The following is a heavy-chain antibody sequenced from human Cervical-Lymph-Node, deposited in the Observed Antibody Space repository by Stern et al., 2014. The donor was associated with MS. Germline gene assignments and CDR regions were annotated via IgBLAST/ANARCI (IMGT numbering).Heavy chain of an antibody. J-gene: IGHJ4*02. CDR1: GYSLSTYG. D-gene: IGHD3-10*01. Sequence: QVQLVQSGAEVKKPGASVKVSCKASGYSLSTYGISWVRQAPGQGLEWMGWISVNNGYTTYAENLQGRISMTTDRSMNTAYMELNSLRSDDTAIYYCARNGSGSHFDFWGQGTLVAVSS. CDR3: ARNGSGSHFDF. V-gene: IGHV1-18*01. CDR2: ISVNNGYT.